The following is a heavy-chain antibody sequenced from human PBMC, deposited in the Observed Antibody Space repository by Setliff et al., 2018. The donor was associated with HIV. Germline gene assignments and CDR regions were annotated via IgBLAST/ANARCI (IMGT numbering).Heavy chain of an antibody. CDR1: GYTLSELS. V-gene: IGHV1-24*01. CDR3: ARGGRWWGPNNPSPHFYHMDL. Sequence: GASVKVSCKVYGYTLSELSIHWVRQAPGQGLEWMGGSIPNYSVETQKFRDRVSIYVDQSRRTAYMELRNLRFDDTALYFCARGGRWWGPNNPSPHFYHMDLWGSGTSVTVSS. D-gene: IGHD2-15*01. CDR2: SIPNYSV. J-gene: IGHJ6*04.